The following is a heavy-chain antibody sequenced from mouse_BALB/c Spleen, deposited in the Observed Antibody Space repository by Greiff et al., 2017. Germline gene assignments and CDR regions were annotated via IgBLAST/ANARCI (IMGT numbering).Heavy chain of an antibody. J-gene: IGHJ1*01. V-gene: IGHV6-6*02. CDR3: TRDRGYYYGSRFDV. CDR1: GFTFSNYW. D-gene: IGHD1-1*01. CDR2: IRLKSNNYAT. Sequence: EVQLVESGGGLVQPGGSMKLSCVASGFTFSNYWMNWVRQSPEKGLEWVAEIRLKSNNYATHYAESVKGRFTISRDDSKSSVYLQMNNLRAEDTGIYYCTRDRGYYYGSRFDVWGAGTTVTVSS.